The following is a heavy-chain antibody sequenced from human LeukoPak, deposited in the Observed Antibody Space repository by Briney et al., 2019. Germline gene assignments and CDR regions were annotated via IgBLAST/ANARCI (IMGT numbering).Heavy chain of an antibody. Sequence: GASVKVSCKASGCTFTGYYMDWVPQAPGQGLEWMGRINPNSGGTNYAQKFQGRVTMTRDTSISTAYMELSRLRSDDTAVYYCARGVEYSYGRTIDYWGQGTLVTVSS. CDR3: ARGVEYSYGRTIDY. D-gene: IGHD5-18*01. V-gene: IGHV1-2*06. CDR1: GCTFTGYY. J-gene: IGHJ4*02. CDR2: INPNSGGT.